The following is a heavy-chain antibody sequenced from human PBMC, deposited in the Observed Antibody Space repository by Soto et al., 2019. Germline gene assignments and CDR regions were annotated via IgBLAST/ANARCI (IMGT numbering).Heavy chain of an antibody. V-gene: IGHV3-48*02. Sequence: EVQLVESGGGLVQPGGSLRLSCAASGFTFRFYSMNWIRQAPGKGLEWVSYMTSDMKTIHYADSVKGRFTISRDTAKNVVYLQMTSLRDEDTAVYYCARSVEGHFDYWGQGALGTVSS. CDR2: MTSDMKTI. J-gene: IGHJ4*02. CDR1: GFTFRFYS. D-gene: IGHD6-19*01. CDR3: ARSVEGHFDY.